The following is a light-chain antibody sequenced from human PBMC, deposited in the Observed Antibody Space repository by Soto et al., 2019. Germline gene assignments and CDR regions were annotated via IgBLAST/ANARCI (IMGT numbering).Light chain of an antibody. CDR2: EVS. CDR3: SSYAGSNNLV. J-gene: IGLJ2*01. CDR1: SSDVGGYNY. Sequence: QSALTQPPSASGSPGQSVTISCTGTSSDVGGYNYVSWYHQHPGKAPKLLISEVSKRPSGVTDRFSGSKSGTTASLTVSGLQDEDEDDYYCSSYAGSNNLVFGGGTKLAVL. V-gene: IGLV2-8*01.